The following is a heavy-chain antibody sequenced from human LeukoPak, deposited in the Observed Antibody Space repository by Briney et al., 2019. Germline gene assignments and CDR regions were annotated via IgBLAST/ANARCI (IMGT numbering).Heavy chain of an antibody. J-gene: IGHJ4*02. CDR3: AKDRGIAVAVKYDY. V-gene: IGHV3-23*01. Sequence: GGSLRLSCAASGFTFSSYAMSWVRQAPGKGLEWVSAISGSGGSTYYADSVKGRFTISRDNSKNTLYLQMNSLRAEDTAVYYCAKDRGIAVAVKYDYWRQGTLVTVSS. D-gene: IGHD6-19*01. CDR1: GFTFSSYA. CDR2: ISGSGGST.